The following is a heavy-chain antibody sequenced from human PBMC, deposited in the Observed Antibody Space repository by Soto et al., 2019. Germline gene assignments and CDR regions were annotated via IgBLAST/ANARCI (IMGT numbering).Heavy chain of an antibody. J-gene: IGHJ4*02. V-gene: IGHV1-69*13. Sequence: VKVSCKASGGTFGSQGIAWVRQAPGQGLEWMGGFIAMLGTPTYAKKVQGRATISTDESLTSSYLELRSLRSEDTGVYFCARGAMANFDYWGQGTVVTSPQ. CDR3: ARGAMANFDY. D-gene: IGHD5-18*01. CDR1: GGTFGSQG. CDR2: FIAMLGTP.